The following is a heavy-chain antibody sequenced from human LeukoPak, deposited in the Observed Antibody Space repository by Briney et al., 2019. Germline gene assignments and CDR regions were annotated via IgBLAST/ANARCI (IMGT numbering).Heavy chain of an antibody. CDR2: IQYDGSNQ. Sequence: PGGSLRLSCAASGFTFSDYYMSWLRQAPGKGLEWVAYIQYDGSNQQYADSVKGRFSISRESCKNILYLQMNSLRAEDTAVYYCAKDGCSNGVDYYYYYMDVWGKGTTVTISS. J-gene: IGHJ6*03. D-gene: IGHD2-8*01. CDR3: AKDGCSNGVDYYYYYMDV. CDR1: GFTFSDYY. V-gene: IGHV3-30*02.